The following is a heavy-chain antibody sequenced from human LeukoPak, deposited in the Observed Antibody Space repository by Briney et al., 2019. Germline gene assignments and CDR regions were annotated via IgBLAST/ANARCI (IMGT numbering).Heavy chain of an antibody. CDR2: IRSKANSYAT. CDR3: MSDLDN. V-gene: IGHV3-73*01. CDR1: GFSFSGSA. J-gene: IGHJ4*02. Sequence: PGGSLRLSCAASGFSFSGSAMHWVRQASGKGLEWVGRIRSKANSYATAYAASVKGRFTISRDDSRNTAYLQMNSLKTEDTAIYYCMSDLDNWGQGTLVTVSS.